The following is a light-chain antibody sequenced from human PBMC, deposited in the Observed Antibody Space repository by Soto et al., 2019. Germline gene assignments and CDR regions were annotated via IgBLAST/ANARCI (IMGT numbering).Light chain of an antibody. Sequence: QSVLTQPASVSGSPGQSITISCTGTSSDVGGYNYVSWYQQHPGKAPKLMIYEASNRPSGFSNRFSGSKSRNTASLTISGLQTEDEADYYCSSFTSINHWVFGGGTKVTVL. CDR2: EAS. V-gene: IGLV2-14*01. CDR3: SSFTSINHWV. CDR1: SSDVGGYNY. J-gene: IGLJ3*02.